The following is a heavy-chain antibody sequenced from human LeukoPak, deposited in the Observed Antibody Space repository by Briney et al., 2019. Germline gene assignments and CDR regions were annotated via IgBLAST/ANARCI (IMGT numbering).Heavy chain of an antibody. J-gene: IGHJ5*02. D-gene: IGHD3-10*01. V-gene: IGHV1-8*01. CDR1: GYTFTSYD. CDR3: ARGHLMVRGVIIRGYWFDP. Sequence: ASVKVSCKASGYTFTSYDINLLRQATGQGLEWMGRMNPSSGNTGYAQKFQGRVTMTRNTSISTAYMELSSLRSEDTAVYYCARGHLMVRGVIIRGYWFDPWGQGTLVTVSS. CDR2: MNPSSGNT.